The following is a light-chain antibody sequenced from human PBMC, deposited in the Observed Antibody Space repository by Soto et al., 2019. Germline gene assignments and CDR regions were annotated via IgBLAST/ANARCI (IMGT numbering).Light chain of an antibody. Sequence: QSVLTQPPSVSAAPGQKVTISCSGGTSNIGTYYVSWYRHLPGTAPKLLIHENNERPSGIPDRFSGSKSGTSATLTIAGLQTGDESDYYCGTWDNRLSAEVFGGGTKLTVL. CDR3: GTWDNRLSAEV. J-gene: IGLJ3*02. CDR2: ENN. V-gene: IGLV1-51*02. CDR1: TSNIGTYY.